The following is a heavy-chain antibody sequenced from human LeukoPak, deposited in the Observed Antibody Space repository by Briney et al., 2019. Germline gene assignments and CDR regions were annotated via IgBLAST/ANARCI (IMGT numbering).Heavy chain of an antibody. V-gene: IGHV3-23*01. D-gene: IGHD3-22*01. CDR2: SSGSGGST. CDR3: AKFLSYYYDSSGYYYDY. Sequence: GGSLTLSCAASGFTISSYAMSWVRQAQGKGLEWVSASSGSGGSTYYADSVKGRFTISRDNSKKTLYLQMNSLRAEDTAVYYCAKFLSYYYDSSGYYYDYWGQGTLVTVSS. CDR1: GFTISSYA. J-gene: IGHJ4*02.